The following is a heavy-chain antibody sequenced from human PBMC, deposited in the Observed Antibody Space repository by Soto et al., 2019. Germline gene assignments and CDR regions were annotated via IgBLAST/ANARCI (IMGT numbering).Heavy chain of an antibody. CDR1: GFTVSSHS. CDR3: ARGGGYSPVLFGLDV. Sequence: GGSLRLSCAVSGFTVSSHSMHWVRQAQGKGLEWVSVIHSGGATHYVDSVKGRFTISRDYSNNTLLLEMASLRAEDTAVYYCARGGGYSPVLFGLDVWGQGTTVTVSS. V-gene: IGHV3-53*01. D-gene: IGHD5-12*01. CDR2: IHSGGAT. J-gene: IGHJ6*02.